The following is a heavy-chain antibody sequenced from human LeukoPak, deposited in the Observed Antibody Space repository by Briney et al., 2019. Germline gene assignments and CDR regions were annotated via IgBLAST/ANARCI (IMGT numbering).Heavy chain of an antibody. CDR2: IYYSGSA. CDR3: ARDKREAAAGRHCFDG. J-gene: IGHJ5*02. D-gene: IGHD6-13*01. CDR1: RGSIISGGYY. Sequence: SETLPLTCTVSRGSIISGGYYWRWIRKPPEKGLEWLGYIYYSGSANYNPSLKSRVTISVDTSKSQFSLKLSSVTAADTAVYYCARDKREAAAGRHCFDGWGQGTLVTVSS. V-gene: IGHV4-31*03.